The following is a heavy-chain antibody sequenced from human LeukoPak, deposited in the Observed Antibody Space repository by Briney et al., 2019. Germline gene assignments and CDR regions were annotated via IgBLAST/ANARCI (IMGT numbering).Heavy chain of an antibody. D-gene: IGHD3-22*01. CDR2: IRYDGSNK. Sequence: GGSLRLSCAASGFTFSRFWMHWVRQAPGKGLEWVAFIRYDGSNKYYADSVKGRFTISRDNSKNTLYLQMNSLRAGDTAVYYCAKDRYYYDSSGSHSPYYFDYWGQGTLVTVSS. CDR1: GFTFSRFW. V-gene: IGHV3-30*02. J-gene: IGHJ4*02. CDR3: AKDRYYYDSSGSHSPYYFDY.